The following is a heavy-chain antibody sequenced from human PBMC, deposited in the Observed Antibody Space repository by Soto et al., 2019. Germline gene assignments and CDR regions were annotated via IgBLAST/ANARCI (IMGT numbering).Heavy chain of an antibody. Sequence: QVQLVQSGAEVKKPGASVKVSCKASGYTFTSYGISWVRQAPGQGLEWMGWISAYNGNTNYAQKLQGRVTMTTDTSTSTAYMELRSLRSDDTAVYYCAGAWCYSSSSVCVWFDPWGQGTLVTVSS. CDR2: ISAYNGNT. D-gene: IGHD6-6*01. CDR1: GYTFTSYG. J-gene: IGHJ5*02. V-gene: IGHV1-18*01. CDR3: AGAWCYSSSSVCVWFDP.